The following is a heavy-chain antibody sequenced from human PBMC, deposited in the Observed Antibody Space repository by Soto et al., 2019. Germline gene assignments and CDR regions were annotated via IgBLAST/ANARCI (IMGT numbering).Heavy chain of an antibody. CDR3: AIGLSSKGYYDILTGYRPFYYMDV. D-gene: IGHD3-9*01. V-gene: IGHV1-69*02. CDR2: IIPILGIA. CDR1: GYTISIYT. J-gene: IGHJ6*03. Sequence: SVNVSCKASGYTISIYTISWGRQATGQGLEWMGRIIPILGIANYAQKFQGRVTITADKSTSTAYMELSSLRSEDTAVYYCAIGLSSKGYYDILTGYRPFYYMDVWGKGTTVTVSS.